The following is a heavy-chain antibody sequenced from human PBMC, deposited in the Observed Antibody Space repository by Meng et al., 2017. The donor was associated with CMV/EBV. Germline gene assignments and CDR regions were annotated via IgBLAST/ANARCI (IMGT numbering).Heavy chain of an antibody. CDR1: GFTVSSNY. J-gene: IGHJ4*02. V-gene: IGHV3-53*01. Sequence: GESLKISCAASGFTVSSNYVNWVRQAPGKGLEWVSVIYSGGSTYYADSVKGRFTISRDNSKNTVYLQMNSLRAEDTAVFYCARDRGIQLWFETVYYFDYWGQGTLVTVSS. CDR3: ARDRGIQLWFETVYYFDY. CDR2: IYSGGST. D-gene: IGHD5-18*01.